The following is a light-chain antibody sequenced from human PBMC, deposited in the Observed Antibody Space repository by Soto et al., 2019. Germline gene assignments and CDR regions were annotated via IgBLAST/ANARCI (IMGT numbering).Light chain of an antibody. Sequence: DIQMTQSPSTLSASVGDRVTITCRASQSISSWLAWYRQKPGKAPKLLIYDASSLESGVPSRFSGSGSGTDFTLTISNLQPEDFATYYCQQANGFPITFGQGTRLEIK. CDR2: DAS. CDR3: QQANGFPIT. CDR1: QSISSW. J-gene: IGKJ5*01. V-gene: IGKV1-5*01.